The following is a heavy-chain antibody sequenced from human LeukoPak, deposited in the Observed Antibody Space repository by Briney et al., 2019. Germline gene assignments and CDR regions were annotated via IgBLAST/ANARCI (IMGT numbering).Heavy chain of an antibody. CDR1: GFTFSSYA. V-gene: IGHV4-34*01. D-gene: IGHD3-10*01. J-gene: IGHJ1*01. Sequence: PGGSLRLSCAASGFTFSSYAMTWVRQPPGKGLEWIGEVDHSGNTYYNPSLQSRVTISVDTSKNQFSLRLSSVTVADTAVYYCARRSSGSFKKHYPDWGQGTLVSVSS. CDR3: ARRSSGSFKKHYPD. CDR2: VDHSGNT.